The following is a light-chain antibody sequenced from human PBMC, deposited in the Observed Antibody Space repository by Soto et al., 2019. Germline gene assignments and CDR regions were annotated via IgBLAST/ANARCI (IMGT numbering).Light chain of an antibody. CDR1: QSVSSN. V-gene: IGKV3-20*01. CDR2: GAS. CDR3: QQYGGAPIT. Sequence: EIVMTQSPATLSVSPGERDTLSCRASQSVSSNLAWYQQKPGQTPSLLIYGASTRATGIPDRFSGSGSGTDFTLTISRLEPEDFALYYCQQYGGAPITFGQGTRLEIK. J-gene: IGKJ5*01.